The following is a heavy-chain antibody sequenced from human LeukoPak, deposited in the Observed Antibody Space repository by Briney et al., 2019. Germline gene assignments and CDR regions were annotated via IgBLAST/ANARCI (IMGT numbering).Heavy chain of an antibody. CDR2: IYYSGST. CDR3: ARGHMVTAIRLYYYYYGMDV. V-gene: IGHV4-30-4*08. CDR1: GGSISSGGYY. D-gene: IGHD2-21*02. Sequence: SQTLSLTCTVSGGSISSGGYYWSWLRQHPGKGLEWIGYIYYSGSTYYNPSLKSRVTISVDTSKNQFSLKLSSVTAADTAVYYCARGHMVTAIRLYYYYYGMDVWGQGTTVTVSS. J-gene: IGHJ6*02.